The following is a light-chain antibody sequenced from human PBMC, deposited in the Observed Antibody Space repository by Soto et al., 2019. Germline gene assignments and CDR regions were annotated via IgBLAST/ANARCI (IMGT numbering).Light chain of an antibody. Sequence: QSVLTQPAAVSGTAGQPITISCTGTSSDVGGYNCVSWHQQHPGKAPKLMIYEVSDRPSGVSNRFSGSKSGNTASLTISGLQAEDEADYFCSSYTSSSHFVFGTGTKVTVL. CDR3: SSYTSSSHFV. CDR2: EVS. V-gene: IGLV2-14*01. CDR1: SSDVGGYNC. J-gene: IGLJ1*01.